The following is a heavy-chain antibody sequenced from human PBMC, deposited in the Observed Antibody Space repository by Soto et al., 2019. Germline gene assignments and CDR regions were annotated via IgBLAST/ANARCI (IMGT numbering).Heavy chain of an antibody. CDR2: IDRDNGNT. CDR1: GYSFSDFA. Sequence: GASVKVSCKASGYSFSDFAIHWVRLAPGQSLEWMGWIDRDNGNTKYSEKFQGRVTITRDTSASTAYMELSSLRSEDTAVYYCARDNCFGGTCADDAFDVWGQGTMVTVSS. J-gene: IGHJ3*01. D-gene: IGHD2-15*01. V-gene: IGHV1-3*01. CDR3: ARDNCFGGTCADDAFDV.